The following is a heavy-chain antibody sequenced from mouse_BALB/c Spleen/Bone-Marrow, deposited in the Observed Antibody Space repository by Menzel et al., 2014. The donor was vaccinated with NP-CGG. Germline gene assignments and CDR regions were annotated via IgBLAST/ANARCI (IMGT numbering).Heavy chain of an antibody. V-gene: IGHV2-6-7*01. J-gene: IGHJ4*01. CDR1: GFSLTGYG. Sequence: VQLVESGPGLVAPSQRLSITCTVSGFSLTGYGVNWVRQPPGKGLEWLGMIWGDGSTDYNSALKSRLSISKDNSKSQVFLKMNSLQTDDTARYYCARALYDYDDLYCAMDYWGQGTSVTVSS. CDR2: IWGDGST. CDR3: ARALYDYDDLYCAMDY. D-gene: IGHD2-4*01.